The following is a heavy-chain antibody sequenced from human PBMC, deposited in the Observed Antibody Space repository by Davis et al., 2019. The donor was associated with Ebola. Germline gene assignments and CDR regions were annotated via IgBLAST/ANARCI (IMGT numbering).Heavy chain of an antibody. D-gene: IGHD3-10*01. CDR1: GGSISSYY. Sequence: MPSETLSLTCTVSGGSISSYYWSWIRQPPGKGLEWIGYIYYSGSTNYNPSLKSRVTISVDTSKNQFSLKLTSVTAADAAVYFCAREDYYGSGSSDYWGQGTLVTVSS. V-gene: IGHV4-59*12. CDR3: AREDYYGSGSSDY. CDR2: IYYSGST. J-gene: IGHJ4*02.